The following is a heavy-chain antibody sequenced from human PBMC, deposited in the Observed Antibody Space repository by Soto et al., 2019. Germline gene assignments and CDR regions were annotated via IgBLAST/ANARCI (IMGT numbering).Heavy chain of an antibody. D-gene: IGHD2-2*01. Sequence: QVQLVQSGAEVKKPGSSVKVSCKTSGGTFSSYAISWVRQAPGQGLEWMGGIIPIFDTANYAQKIQGRVTITSEESTSTAYMELSSLRSEDTVLYYCARHDCISSSCYYYYYYSMDVWGQGTTVTVSS. CDR1: GGTFSSYA. V-gene: IGHV1-69*05. CDR2: IIPIFDTA. CDR3: ARHDCISSSCYYYYYYSMDV. J-gene: IGHJ6*02.